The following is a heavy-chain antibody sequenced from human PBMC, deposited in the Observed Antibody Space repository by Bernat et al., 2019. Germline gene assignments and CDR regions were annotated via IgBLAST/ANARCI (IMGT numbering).Heavy chain of an antibody. Sequence: QVQLVQSGAEVKKPGSSVKVSCKASGGTFSSYAISWVRQAPGQGLEWMGGMIPIFGTANYAQKFQGRVTITADKSTGTAYMELSSLRSEDTAVYYCAGGQEGSSGDYYGMDVWGQGTTVTVSS. D-gene: IGHD2-15*01. CDR3: AGGQEGSSGDYYGMDV. J-gene: IGHJ6*02. CDR1: GGTFSSYA. V-gene: IGHV1-69*06. CDR2: MIPIFGTA.